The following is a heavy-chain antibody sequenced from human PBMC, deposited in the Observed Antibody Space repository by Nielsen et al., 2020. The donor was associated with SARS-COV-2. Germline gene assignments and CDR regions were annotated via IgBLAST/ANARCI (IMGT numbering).Heavy chain of an antibody. J-gene: IGHJ4*02. Sequence: GESLKISYKGSGSSFTSNWITWVRQVPGKGLEWVGRIDPSDSYTNYSPSFQGHVTISVDRAISTAFLQWSSLRASDSAMYYCARPASGTYQNPDSWGQGTLVTVTS. CDR1: GSSFTSNW. D-gene: IGHD1-26*01. V-gene: IGHV5-10-1*01. CDR3: ARPASGTYQNPDS. CDR2: IDPSDSYT.